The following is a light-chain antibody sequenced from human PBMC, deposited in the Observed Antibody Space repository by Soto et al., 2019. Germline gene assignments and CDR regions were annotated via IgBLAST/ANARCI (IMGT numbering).Light chain of an antibody. J-gene: IGLJ2*01. Sequence: QSVLTQPASVSGSPGQSITISCTETRSDIDGYNYVSWYQQYPGKAPKLLIFDVTNRPSGVSNRFSGAKSANTASLTISGLQAEDEADYYCGSRLVFGGGTKLNVL. V-gene: IGLV2-14*01. CDR2: DVT. CDR3: GSRLV. CDR1: RSDIDGYNY.